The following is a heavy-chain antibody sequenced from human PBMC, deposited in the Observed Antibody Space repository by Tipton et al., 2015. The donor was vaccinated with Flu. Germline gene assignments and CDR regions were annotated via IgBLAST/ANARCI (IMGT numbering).Heavy chain of an antibody. CDR2: IYYSGST. CDR1: GGSISSSSYY. D-gene: IGHD4-23*01. CDR3: ARDPAVVPYYFDY. V-gene: IGHV4-39*07. Sequence: LRLSCTVSGGSISSSSYYWGWIRQPPGKGPEWIGSIYYSGSTYYNPSLKSRVTISVDTSKNQFSLKLSSVTAADTAVYYCARDPAVVPYYFDYWGQGTLVTVSS. J-gene: IGHJ4*02.